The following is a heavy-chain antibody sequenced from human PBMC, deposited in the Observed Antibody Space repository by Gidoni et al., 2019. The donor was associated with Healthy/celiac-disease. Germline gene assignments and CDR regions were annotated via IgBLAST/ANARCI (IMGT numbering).Heavy chain of an antibody. CDR2: IDPSDSYT. Sequence: EVQLVQSGAEVQKPGESLRISCKGSGYSFTSYWISWVRQMPGKGLEWMGRIDPSDSYTNYSPSFQGHVTISADKSSSTAYLQWSSLKAADTAMYYCARNERYCSGGSCYSYYYYMDVWGKGTTVTVSS. CDR3: ARNERYCSGGSCYSYYYYMDV. V-gene: IGHV5-10-1*01. J-gene: IGHJ6*03. CDR1: GYSFTSYW. D-gene: IGHD2-15*01.